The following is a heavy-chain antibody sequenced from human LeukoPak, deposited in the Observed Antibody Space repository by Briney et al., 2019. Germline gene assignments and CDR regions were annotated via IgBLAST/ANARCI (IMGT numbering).Heavy chain of an antibody. CDR2: INPNSGGT. Sequence: GASVKVSCKASGYTFTGYYMHWVRQAPGQGLEWMGWINPNSGGTNYAQKFQGRVTMTRDTSISTAYMELSRLRPDDTAVYYCACRGYYYDSSGYYFDYWGQGTLVTVSS. V-gene: IGHV1-2*02. CDR1: GYTFTGYY. J-gene: IGHJ4*02. CDR3: ACRGYYYDSSGYYFDY. D-gene: IGHD3-22*01.